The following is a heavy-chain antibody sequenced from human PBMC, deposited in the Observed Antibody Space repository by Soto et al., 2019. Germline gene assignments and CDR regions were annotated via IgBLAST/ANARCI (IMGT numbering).Heavy chain of an antibody. D-gene: IGHD1-26*01. CDR1: GFTFGDYY. J-gene: IGHJ2*01. Sequence: QMQLVESGGDLVKPGGSLRLSCDASGFTFGDYYMSWIRQVPGQGLEWLAFISSSGSYTKYSDTMRGRLTVSRDNGQNSLYLQMNSLGVDDTGVYYGARLRVGVNWYFDLWGRGTMVPVSA. CDR3: ARLRVGVNWYFDL. V-gene: IGHV3-11*06. CDR2: ISSSGSYT.